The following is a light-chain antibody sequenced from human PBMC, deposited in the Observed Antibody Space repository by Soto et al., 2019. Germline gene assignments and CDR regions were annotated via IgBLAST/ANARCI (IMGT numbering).Light chain of an antibody. V-gene: IGKV1-5*03. CDR3: QQYNAYSGT. CDR2: KAS. Sequence: DIQMTQSPSTLSASVGDRVTITCRASQSINNWLAWYQQKPGKAPKVLIYKASSLASGVPSRFSGSGSGTEFTLTISSLQPDDFATYCCQQYNAYSGTFGQGTKVEIK. CDR1: QSINNW. J-gene: IGKJ1*01.